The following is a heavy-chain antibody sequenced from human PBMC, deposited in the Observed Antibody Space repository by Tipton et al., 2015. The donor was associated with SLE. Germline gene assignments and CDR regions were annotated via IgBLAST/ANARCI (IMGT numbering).Heavy chain of an antibody. CDR1: SGSISSRSYY. CDR3: ARDRLRYSSYFDY. D-gene: IGHD6-19*01. V-gene: IGHV4-39*07. Sequence: TLSLTCTVSSGSISSRSYYWSWIRQPPGKGLEWIGEINHSGSTNYNPSLKSRVTISVDTSKNQFSLKLSSVTAADTAVYYCARDRLRYSSYFDYWGQGTLVTVSS. CDR2: INHSGST. J-gene: IGHJ4*02.